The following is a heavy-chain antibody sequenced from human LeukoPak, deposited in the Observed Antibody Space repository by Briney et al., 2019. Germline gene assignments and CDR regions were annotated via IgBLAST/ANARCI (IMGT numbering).Heavy chain of an antibody. J-gene: IGHJ4*02. D-gene: IGHD3-10*01. CDR3: AKDYYGSGSYYDGQVDY. V-gene: IGHV3-23*01. CDR1: GFTFSSYA. Sequence: GGSLRLSCAASGFTFSSYAMSWVRQAPGKGLEWVSAISGSGGSTYYADSVKGRFTISRDNSKNTLYLQMNSLRAEDTAVYYCAKDYYGSGSYYDGQVDYWGQGTLVTVSS. CDR2: ISGSGGST.